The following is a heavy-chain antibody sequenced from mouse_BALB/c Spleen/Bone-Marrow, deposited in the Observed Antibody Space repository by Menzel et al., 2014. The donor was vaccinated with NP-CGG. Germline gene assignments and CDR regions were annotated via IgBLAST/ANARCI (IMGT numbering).Heavy chain of an antibody. D-gene: IGHD2-10*02. Sequence: EVKLVESGGGLVQPGASLRLSCATSGFTFSDFYMEWVRQPPGKRLEWIAASRNKAKHYTTADSASVKGRFIVSRDTSQIILYLQMNALRAEDTEIYYCARDVGYGNYFVYWGQGTLVTVSA. CDR3: ARDVGYGNYFVY. CDR1: GFTFSDFY. CDR2: SRNKAKHYTT. J-gene: IGHJ3*01. V-gene: IGHV7-1*02.